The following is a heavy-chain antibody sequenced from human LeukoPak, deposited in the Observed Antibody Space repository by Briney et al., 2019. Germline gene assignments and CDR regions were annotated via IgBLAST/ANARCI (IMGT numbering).Heavy chain of an antibody. CDR2: IYTSGST. CDR1: GGSISGYY. CDR3: ASQNPDIVGATSGWFDP. V-gene: IGHV4-4*07. D-gene: IGHD1-26*01. J-gene: IGHJ5*02. Sequence: NTSETLSLTCTVSGGSISGYYWSWIRQPAGKGLEWIGRIYTSGSTNYNPSLKRRVTMSVDTSKNQFSLKLSSVTAADTAVYYCASQNPDIVGATSGWFDPWGQGTLVTVSS.